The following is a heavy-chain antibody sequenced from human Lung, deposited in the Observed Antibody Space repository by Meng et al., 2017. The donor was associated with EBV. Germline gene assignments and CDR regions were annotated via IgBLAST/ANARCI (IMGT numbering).Heavy chain of an antibody. CDR1: GYTFINYA. D-gene: IGHD3-3*01. CDR3: ARVAPSGYRYFDY. J-gene: IGHJ4*02. V-gene: IGHV7-4-1*02. CDR2: ITPNTGNP. Sequence: QVPPVHSGAELKKPGASLTVSCKASGYTFINYAMNWVRQAPGQGLEWMGWITPNTGNPTYAQGFTRRFVFSLDTSFRTAYLQISSLKAEDTAVYYCARVAPSGYRYFDYWGQGTLVTVSS.